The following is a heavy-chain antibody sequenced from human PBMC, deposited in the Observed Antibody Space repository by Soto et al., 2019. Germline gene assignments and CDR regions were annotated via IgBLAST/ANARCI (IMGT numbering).Heavy chain of an antibody. Sequence: ASETLSLTCTVSGGSISSGGYYWSWIRQHPGKGLEWIGYIYYSGSTYYNPSLKSRVTISVDTSKNQFSLKLSSVTAADTAVYYCAREYLPEGSSSNTNWFDPWGQGTLVTVSS. J-gene: IGHJ5*02. CDR1: GGSISSGGYY. V-gene: IGHV4-31*03. CDR2: IYYSGST. D-gene: IGHD6-6*01. CDR3: AREYLPEGSSSNTNWFDP.